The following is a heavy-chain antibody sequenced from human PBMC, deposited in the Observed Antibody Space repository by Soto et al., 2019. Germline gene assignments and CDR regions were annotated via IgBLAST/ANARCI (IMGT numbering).Heavy chain of an antibody. Sequence: SETLSLTCTVSGGSISSYYWSWIRQPPGKGLEWIGYIYYSGSTNYNPSLKSRVTISVDTSKNQFSLKLSSVTAADTAVYYCARSTYYYYYGMDVWGQGTTVTVS. CDR1: GGSISSYY. J-gene: IGHJ6*02. V-gene: IGHV4-59*08. CDR3: ARSTYYYYYGMDV. CDR2: IYYSGST.